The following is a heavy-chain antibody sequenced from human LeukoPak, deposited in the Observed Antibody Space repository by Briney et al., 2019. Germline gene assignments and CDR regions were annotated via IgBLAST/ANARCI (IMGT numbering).Heavy chain of an antibody. Sequence: SETLSLTCTVSGGSISSGDYYWSWIRQPPGKGLEWIGYIYYSGSTYYNPSLKSRVTISVDTSKNQFSLKLSSVTAADTAVYYCAGGYCSSTSCYHGAFGIWGQGTMVTVSS. D-gene: IGHD2-2*01. CDR3: AGGYCSSTSCYHGAFGI. J-gene: IGHJ3*02. V-gene: IGHV4-30-4*08. CDR2: IYYSGST. CDR1: GGSISSGDYY.